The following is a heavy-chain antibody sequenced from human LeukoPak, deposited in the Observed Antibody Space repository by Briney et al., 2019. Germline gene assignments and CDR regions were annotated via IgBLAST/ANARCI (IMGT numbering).Heavy chain of an antibody. D-gene: IGHD1-26*01. J-gene: IGHJ5*02. CDR1: GFTFSSYA. CDR3: AKRTTPNSGSYYNWFDP. V-gene: IGHV3-23*01. CDR2: ICGSGGST. Sequence: GGSLSLSCAASGFTFSSYAMSWVRQAPGKGLEWVSAICGSGGSTYYADSVKGRFTISRDNSKNTLYLQMNSLRAEDTAVYYCAKRTTPNSGSYYNWFDPWGQGTLVTVSS.